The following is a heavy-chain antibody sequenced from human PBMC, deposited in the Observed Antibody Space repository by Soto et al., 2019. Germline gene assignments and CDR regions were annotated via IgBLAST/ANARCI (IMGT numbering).Heavy chain of an antibody. CDR1: GFTFSSYG. CDR2: LSYDGSNK. V-gene: IGHV3-30*18. CDR3: AKQAAGGTSRDY. D-gene: IGHD6-13*01. J-gene: IGHJ4*02. Sequence: QVQLVESGGGVVQPGRSLRLSCAASGFTFSSYGMHWVRQAPGKGLEWVAVLSYDGSNKYYADSVKGRVTISRDNSKNTRELQMNSLGAEDRPVYYCAKQAAGGTSRDYWGQGTLVTVSS.